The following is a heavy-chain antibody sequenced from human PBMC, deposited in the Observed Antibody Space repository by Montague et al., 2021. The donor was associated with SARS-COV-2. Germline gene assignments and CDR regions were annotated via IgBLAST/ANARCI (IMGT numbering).Heavy chain of an antibody. Sequence: SETLSLTCAVYGGSFSDYYWSWIRQPPGKGLEWIGEINHSGSTNYNPSPRSRVTISVDTAKNQFSLKLSAGTAADTAVYYCARGAPTISMILVVMTGAGWYFDLWGRGTLVTVSS. CDR3: ARGAPTISMILVVMTGAGWYFDL. V-gene: IGHV4-34*01. J-gene: IGHJ2*01. D-gene: IGHD3-22*01. CDR2: INHSGST. CDR1: GGSFSDYY.